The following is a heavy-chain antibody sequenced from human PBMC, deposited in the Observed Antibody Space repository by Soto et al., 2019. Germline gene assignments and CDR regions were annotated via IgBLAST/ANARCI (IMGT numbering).Heavy chain of an antibody. CDR3: ARVGDPYDI. J-gene: IGHJ6*02. D-gene: IGHD3-9*01. Sequence: TLSLTCTVSGGSISSGDYYWSWIRQPPGKGLEWIGYIYHSGSTFYNSSLKSRLTISVDTSKNQFSLKLTSVTAADTAVYYCARVGDPYDIWGQGTTVTVSS. V-gene: IGHV4-30-4*01. CDR2: IYHSGST. CDR1: GGSISSGDYY.